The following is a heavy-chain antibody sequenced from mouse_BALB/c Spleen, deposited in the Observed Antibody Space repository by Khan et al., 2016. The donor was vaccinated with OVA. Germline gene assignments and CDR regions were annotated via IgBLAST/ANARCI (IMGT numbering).Heavy chain of an antibody. D-gene: IGHD3-1*01. V-gene: IGHV1-63*02. CDR1: GYTFTNYW. CDR2: TYPGGGYT. J-gene: IGHJ2*01. Sequence: QVRLQQSGAELVRPGTSVKMSCKAAGYTFTNYWIGWIKQRPGHGLEWIGDTYPGGGYTNYNEKFKGKATLTADTSSSTAYMQLSGLTSEDSDIYYWARRGAARATWDYFDYWGQGTTLPVSS. CDR3: ARRGAARATWDYFDY.